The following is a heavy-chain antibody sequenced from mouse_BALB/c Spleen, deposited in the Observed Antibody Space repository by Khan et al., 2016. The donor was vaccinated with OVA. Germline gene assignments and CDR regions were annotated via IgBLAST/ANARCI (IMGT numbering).Heavy chain of an antibody. CDR3: ASGGNDNHAMEY. D-gene: IGHD1-1*02. CDR2: IYSGTGST. Sequence: QVQLKESGAELVRPGASVKLSCKTSGYIFTSYWIHWVKQRSGQGLEWIARIYSGTGSTYYNEKFKGKATLTADKSSSTAKMELSSLDDEHSAVYCCASGGNDNHAMEYWGQGTSVTVSS. V-gene: IGHV1S132*01. J-gene: IGHJ4*01. CDR1: GYIFTSYW.